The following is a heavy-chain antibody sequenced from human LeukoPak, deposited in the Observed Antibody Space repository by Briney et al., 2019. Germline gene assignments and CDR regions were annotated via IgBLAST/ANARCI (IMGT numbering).Heavy chain of an antibody. J-gene: IGHJ4*02. Sequence: SETLSLTCTVSGGSISSSSYYWGWIRQPPGKGLEWIGSIYYSGSTYYNPSLKSRVTISVDTSKNQFSLKLSSVTAADMAVYYCALLAYDFWSGYFDYWGQGTLVTVSS. CDR1: GGSISSSSYY. CDR3: ALLAYDFWSGYFDY. D-gene: IGHD3-3*01. CDR2: IYYSGST. V-gene: IGHV4-39*07.